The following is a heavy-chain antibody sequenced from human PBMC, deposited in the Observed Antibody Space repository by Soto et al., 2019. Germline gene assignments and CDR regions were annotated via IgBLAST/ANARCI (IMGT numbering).Heavy chain of an antibody. V-gene: IGHV3-7*01. J-gene: IGHJ1*01. CDR1: GFSFETYW. Sequence: GGSLRLSCTASGFSFETYWMSWVRQAPGKGLEWVATIRQDGSEKHYVNSVRGRFIISRDNAEMSLSLQMNSLRVEDATVYYCLRGCGRPGCRDFFYFWGRRALVP. D-gene: IGHD3-3*01. CDR3: LRGCGRPGCRDFFYF. CDR2: IRQDGSEK.